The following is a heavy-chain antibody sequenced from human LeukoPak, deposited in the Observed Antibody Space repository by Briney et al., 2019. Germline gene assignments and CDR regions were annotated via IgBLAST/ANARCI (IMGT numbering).Heavy chain of an antibody. CDR2: ISYDGSNK. V-gene: IGHV3-30*18. CDR3: AKTIRGYSYGYEGFDY. J-gene: IGHJ4*02. Sequence: PGGSLRLSCAASGSTFSSYGMHWVRQAPGKGLEWVAVISYDGSNKYYADSVKGRFTISRDNSKNTLYLQMNSLRAEDTAVYYCAKTIRGYSYGYEGFDYWGQGTLVTVSS. CDR1: GSTFSSYG. D-gene: IGHD5-18*01.